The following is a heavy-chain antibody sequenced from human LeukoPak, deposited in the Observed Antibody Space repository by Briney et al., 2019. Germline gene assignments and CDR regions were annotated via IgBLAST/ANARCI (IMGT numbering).Heavy chain of an antibody. J-gene: IGHJ5*02. CDR2: ISGSGGST. V-gene: IGHV3-23*01. CDR1: GFTFSSYA. CDR3: ANHPGATVTPKDWFDP. Sequence: GGSLRLSCAASGFTFSSYAMSWVRQAQGKGLGWVSAISGSGGSTYYADSVKGRFTISRDNSKNTLYLQMNSLRAEDTAVYYCANHPGATVTPKDWFDPWGQGTLVTVSS. D-gene: IGHD4-11*01.